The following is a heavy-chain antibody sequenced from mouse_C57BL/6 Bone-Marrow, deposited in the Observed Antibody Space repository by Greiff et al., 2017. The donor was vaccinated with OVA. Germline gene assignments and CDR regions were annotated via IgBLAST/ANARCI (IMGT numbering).Heavy chain of an antibody. CDR3: ASVDSNYFFYAMDY. V-gene: IGHV14-2*01. CDR1: GFNIKDYY. Sequence: EVKVVESGAELVKPGASVKLSCTASGFNIKDYYMHWVKQRTEQGLEWIGRIDPEDGETKYAPKFQGKATITADTSSNTAYLQLSSLTSEDTAVYYCASVDSNYFFYAMDYWGQGTSVTVSS. J-gene: IGHJ4*01. D-gene: IGHD2-5*01. CDR2: IDPEDGET.